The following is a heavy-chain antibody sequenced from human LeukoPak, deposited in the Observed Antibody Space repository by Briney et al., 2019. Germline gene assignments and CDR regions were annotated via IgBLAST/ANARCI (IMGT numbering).Heavy chain of an antibody. CDR3: ASGMARTAFDI. J-gene: IGHJ3*02. CDR1: GFTFDDYA. Sequence: GGSLTLSCAASGFTFDDYAMHWVRQAPGKGLEWVSAISSGSGYIYYADSVKGRFTISRDNAKNSLYLQMDSLRAEDTAVYYCASGMARTAFDIWGQGTMVTVSS. CDR2: ISSGSGYI. V-gene: IGHV3-21*01. D-gene: IGHD5-24*01.